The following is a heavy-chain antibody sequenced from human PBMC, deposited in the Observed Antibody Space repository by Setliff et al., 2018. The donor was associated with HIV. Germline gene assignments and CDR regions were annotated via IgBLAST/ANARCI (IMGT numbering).Heavy chain of an antibody. J-gene: IGHJ5*02. V-gene: IGHV5-51*01. CDR2: IYPGDSDT. D-gene: IGHD3-9*01. Sequence: GESLKISCKGSGYSFISYWIGWARQMPGKGLEWMGIIYPGDSDTRYSPSFQGQVTISADKSLNTAYLQWRSLKASDTAMYYCARDNGRYFDRGWFDPWGQGALVTVSS. CDR1: GYSFISYW. CDR3: ARDNGRYFDRGWFDP.